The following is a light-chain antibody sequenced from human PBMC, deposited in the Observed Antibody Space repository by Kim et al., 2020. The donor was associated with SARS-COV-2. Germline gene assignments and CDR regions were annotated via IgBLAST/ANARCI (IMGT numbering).Light chain of an antibody. V-gene: IGLV2-11*01. J-gene: IGLJ2*01. CDR2: DVS. CDR3: CSYAGSYGVV. CDR1: RSDVGGYNY. Sequence: GQSVTTSCCGTRSDVGGYNYVSCYQQHPSKSPKLMMYDVSKRPSGVPDRFSGSKSGNTASLTIYGLQAEDEADYYCCSYAGSYGVVFGGGTQLTVL.